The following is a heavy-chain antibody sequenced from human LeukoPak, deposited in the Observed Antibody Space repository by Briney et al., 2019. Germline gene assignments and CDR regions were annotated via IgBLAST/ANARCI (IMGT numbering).Heavy chain of an antibody. V-gene: IGHV4-39*07. CDR3: ARGPTRDGFDY. D-gene: IGHD5-24*01. CDR2: IYYSGST. J-gene: IGHJ4*02. CDR1: GGSISSSSYY. Sequence: SETLSLTCTVSGGSISSSSYYWGWIRQPPGKGLEWIGSIYYSGSTYYNPSLKSRVTISVDTSKNQFSLKLSSVTAADTAVYYCARGPTRDGFDYWGQGTLVTVSS.